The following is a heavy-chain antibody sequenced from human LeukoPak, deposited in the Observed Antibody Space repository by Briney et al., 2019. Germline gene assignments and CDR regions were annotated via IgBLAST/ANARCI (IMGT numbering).Heavy chain of an antibody. V-gene: IGHV1-18*01. Sequence: GASVKVSCKASGYTFTSYGISWVRQAPGQGLEWMGWISAYNGNTNYAQKLQGRVTMTTDTSTSTAYMELRSLRSDDTAVYYCARESSSWVYYYYGMDVWGQGTTVTVSS. CDR1: GYTFTSYG. D-gene: IGHD6-13*01. CDR2: ISAYNGNT. CDR3: ARESSSWVYYYYGMDV. J-gene: IGHJ6*02.